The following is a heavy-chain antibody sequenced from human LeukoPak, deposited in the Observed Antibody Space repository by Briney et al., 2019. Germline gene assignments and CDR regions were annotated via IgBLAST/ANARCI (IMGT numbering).Heavy chain of an antibody. CDR2: IKQDGREK. V-gene: IGHV3-7*01. D-gene: IGHD2-15*01. CDR3: ARGGLPVVVAATQGWFDP. J-gene: IGHJ5*02. Sequence: GGSLRLSCAASGFTFSSYWMSWVRQALGKGLEWVANIKQDGREKYYVDSVKGRFTISRDNAKNSLYLQMNSLRAEDTAVYYCARGGLPVVVAATQGWFDPWGQGTLVTVSS. CDR1: GFTFSSYW.